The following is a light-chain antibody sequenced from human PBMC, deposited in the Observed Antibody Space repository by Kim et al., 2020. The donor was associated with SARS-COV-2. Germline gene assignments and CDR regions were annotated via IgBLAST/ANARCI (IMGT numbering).Light chain of an antibody. J-gene: IGLJ3*02. CDR3: QVWDSSTWV. CDR1: NIVTKN. V-gene: IGLV3-9*01. Sequence: SYELTQPLSVSVALGQTARITCGGNNIVTKNVHWYQQKPGQAPVLVMYRDNNRPSGIPERFSGSNSGNTATLTISRAQAGDEADYYCQVWDSSTWVFGGG. CDR2: RDN.